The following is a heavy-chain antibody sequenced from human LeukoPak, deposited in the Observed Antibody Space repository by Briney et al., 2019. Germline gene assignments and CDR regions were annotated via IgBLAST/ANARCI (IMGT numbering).Heavy chain of an antibody. D-gene: IGHD3-3*01. CDR2: FDPEHGEM. V-gene: IGHV1-24*01. Sequence: GASVKVSCKVSGDTLTELSTHWVRQAPGKGVEWMGGFDPEHGEMIYAQKLQGRVTMTEDRSTDTAYMELSSLRSEDTAVYYCATGGPWDFLKYWGQGTLVTVSS. CDR1: GDTLTELS. CDR3: ATGGPWDFLKY. J-gene: IGHJ4*02.